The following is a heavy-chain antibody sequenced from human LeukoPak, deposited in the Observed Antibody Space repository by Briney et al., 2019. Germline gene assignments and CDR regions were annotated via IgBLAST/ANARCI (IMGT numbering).Heavy chain of an antibody. CDR2: ISGSGGST. V-gene: IGHV3-23*01. Sequence: PGGSLRLSCAASGFTFSSYAMSWVRQAPGKGLEWVSAISGSGGSTYYADSVKGRLTISRDNSKNTLYLQMNSLRAEDTAVYYCAKFTQHVEYFDYWGRGTLVTVSS. D-gene: IGHD5-24*01. CDR3: AKFTQHVEYFDY. J-gene: IGHJ4*02. CDR1: GFTFSSYA.